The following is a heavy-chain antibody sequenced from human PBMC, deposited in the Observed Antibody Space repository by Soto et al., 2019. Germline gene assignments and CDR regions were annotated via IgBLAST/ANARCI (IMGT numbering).Heavy chain of an antibody. V-gene: IGHV4-34*01. CDR1: GGSFSGYY. J-gene: IGHJ3*02. Sequence: QVQLQQWGAGLLKPSETLSLTCAVYGGSFSGYYWSWIRQPPGKGLEWIGEINHSGSTNYNPSLKSRVTISVDTSKNQFSPKLSSVTAADTAVYYCARVDGYYRSGSYTPDAFDIWGQGTMLTVSS. D-gene: IGHD3-10*01. CDR3: ARVDGYYRSGSYTPDAFDI. CDR2: INHSGST.